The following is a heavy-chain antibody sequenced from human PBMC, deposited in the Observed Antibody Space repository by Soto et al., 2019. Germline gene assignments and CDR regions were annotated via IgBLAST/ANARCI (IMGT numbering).Heavy chain of an antibody. CDR2: INPSGGTT. J-gene: IGHJ4*02. CDR3: ARGHSSNIVVMVAAIDY. CDR1: GYTFTGYY. V-gene: IGHV1-46*04. D-gene: IGHD2-15*01. Sequence: QVQLVQSGAEVKKPGASVKVSCKASGYTFTGYYMHWVRQAPGQGLEWMGVINPSGGTTTYAQTLQGRGTLTRDTSTSTVYMELSSLRSEDAAVYYCARGHSSNIVVMVAAIDYWGQGTLVTVSS.